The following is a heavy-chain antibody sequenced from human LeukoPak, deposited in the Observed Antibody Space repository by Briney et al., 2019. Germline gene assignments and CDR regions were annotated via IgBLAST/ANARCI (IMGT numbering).Heavy chain of an antibody. J-gene: IGHJ4*02. V-gene: IGHV3-30*18. CDR1: GFTFSSYG. CDR2: ISYDGSNK. Sequence: GGSLRLSCAASGFTFSSYGMHWVRQAPGKGLEWVAVISYDGSNKYYADSVKGRFTISRDNSKNTLYLQMNSLGAEDTAVYYCAKGNWGVDYWGQGTLVTVSS. D-gene: IGHD7-27*01. CDR3: AKGNWGVDY.